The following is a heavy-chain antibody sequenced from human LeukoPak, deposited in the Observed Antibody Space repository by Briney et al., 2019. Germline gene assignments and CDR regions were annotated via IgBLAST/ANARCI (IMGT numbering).Heavy chain of an antibody. V-gene: IGHV4-31*03. J-gene: IGHJ4*02. CDR3: ARGGQLWFPFDY. D-gene: IGHD5-18*01. Sequence: PSQTLSLTCTVSGDSITNGGSISNGGHYWSWIRQFPGKGLQWIGYIYYSGSTYYNPSLKSRVTISVDTSKNQFSLKLSSVTAADTAVYYCARGGQLWFPFDYWGQGTLVTVSS. CDR2: IYYSGST. CDR1: GDSITNGGSISNGGHY.